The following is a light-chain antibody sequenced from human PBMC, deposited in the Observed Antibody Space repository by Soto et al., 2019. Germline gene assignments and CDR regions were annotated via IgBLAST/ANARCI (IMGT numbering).Light chain of an antibody. CDR3: AAWDDSLNGVV. V-gene: IGLV1-36*01. J-gene: IGLJ2*01. CDR2: YDD. CDR1: SSNIGNNA. Sequence: QLVLTQPPSVSEAPRQRVTISCSGSSSNIGNNAVNWYQQLPGKAPKLLIYYDDLLPSGVSDRFSGSKSGTSASLAISGLQSEDEAHYYCAAWDDSLNGVVFGGGTKVTVL.